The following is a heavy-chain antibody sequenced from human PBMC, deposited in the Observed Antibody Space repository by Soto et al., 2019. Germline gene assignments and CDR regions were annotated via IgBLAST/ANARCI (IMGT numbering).Heavy chain of an antibody. D-gene: IGHD3-10*01. J-gene: IGHJ4*02. Sequence: QVHLVQSGAEGKKPGASVKVSCKASGYTFTSYGITWVRQAPGQGLEWMGWISAHNGNAGYAEKLQGRVIVTRATSTSTAYMERRSLRSAATAVYSCARGRYGAYWGQGALVTVSS. CDR1: GYTFTSYG. CDR3: ARGRYGAY. V-gene: IGHV1-18*01. CDR2: ISAHNGNA.